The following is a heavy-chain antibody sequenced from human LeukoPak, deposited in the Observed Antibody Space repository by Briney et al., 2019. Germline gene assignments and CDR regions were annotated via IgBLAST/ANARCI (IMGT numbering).Heavy chain of an antibody. D-gene: IGHD3-10*01. J-gene: IGHJ5*02. CDR2: INHSGST. CDR1: GGSSSGYY. CDR3: ARGGSNYYGSGSYRRNWFDP. Sequence: SETLSLTCAVYGGSSSGYYWSWIRQPPGKGLEWIGEINHSGSTNYNPSLKSRVTISVDMSKNQFSLKLSSVTAADTAVYYCARGGSNYYGSGSYRRNWFDPWGQGTLVTVSS. V-gene: IGHV4-34*01.